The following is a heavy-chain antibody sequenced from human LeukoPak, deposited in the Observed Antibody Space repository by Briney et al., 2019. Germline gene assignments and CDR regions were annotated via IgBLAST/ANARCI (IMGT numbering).Heavy chain of an antibody. Sequence: GGSLRLSCAASGFTFSSYSMNWVRQAPGKGLEWVSYISSSSSSTYYADSVKGRFTISRDNTKKSLYLLMDSLRAEDTAVYYYARDAASGNNWFDPWGQGTLVTVSS. CDR3: ARDAASGNNWFDP. V-gene: IGHV3-48*01. CDR1: GFTFSSYS. D-gene: IGHD3-3*01. CDR2: ISSSSSST. J-gene: IGHJ5*02.